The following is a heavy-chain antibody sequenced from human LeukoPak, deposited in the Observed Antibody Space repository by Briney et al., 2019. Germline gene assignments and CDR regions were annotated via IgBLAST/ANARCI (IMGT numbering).Heavy chain of an antibody. CDR2: ISYDGSNK. CDR3: ARDRGDGYNYFDY. D-gene: IGHD5-24*01. J-gene: IGHJ4*02. Sequence: GGSLRLSCAASGFTLSSYAMHWVRQAPGKGLEWVAVISYDGSNKYYADSVKGRFTISRDNSKNTLYLQMNSLRAEDTDVYYCARDRGDGYNYFDYWGQGTLVTVSS. CDR1: GFTLSSYA. V-gene: IGHV3-30-3*01.